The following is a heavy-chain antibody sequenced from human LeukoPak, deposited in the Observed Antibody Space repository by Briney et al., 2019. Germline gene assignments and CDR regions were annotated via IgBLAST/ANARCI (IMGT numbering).Heavy chain of an antibody. J-gene: IGHJ4*02. D-gene: IGHD1-26*01. CDR1: GFTFSSYA. Sequence: GGSLRLSCAASGFTFSSYAMHWVRQAPGKGLEWVAVISYDGSNKYYADSVKGRFTISRDNSKNTLYLQMNSLRAEDTAVYYCATVSIAGATPFDYWGQGTLVTVSS. V-gene: IGHV3-30*04. CDR2: ISYDGSNK. CDR3: ATVSIAGATPFDY.